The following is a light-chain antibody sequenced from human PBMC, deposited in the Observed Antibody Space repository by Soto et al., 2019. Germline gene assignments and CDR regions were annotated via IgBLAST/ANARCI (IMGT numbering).Light chain of an antibody. J-gene: IGLJ2*01. V-gene: IGLV2-8*01. CDR3: SSYAGSNNLV. CDR2: EVS. Sequence: QSALTQPPSASGSPGQSVTISCTGTSSDVGSYNYVSWYQQYPGKAPKLMIYEVSKRTSGVPHRFSGSKSGNTASLTVSGLQAEDEADYYCSSYAGSNNLVFGGGTKLTVL. CDR1: SSDVGSYNY.